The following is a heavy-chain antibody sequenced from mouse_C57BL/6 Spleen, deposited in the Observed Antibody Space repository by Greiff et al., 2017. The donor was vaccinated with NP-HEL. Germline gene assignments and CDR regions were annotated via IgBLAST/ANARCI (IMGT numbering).Heavy chain of an antibody. Sequence: EVQLQQSGPELVKPGASVKISCKASGYTFTDYYMNWVKQSHGKSLEWIGDINPNNGGTSYNQKFKGKATLTVDKSSSTAYMELRSLTSEDSAVYYCARNGGYYSFAYWGQGTLVTVSA. V-gene: IGHV1-26*01. J-gene: IGHJ3*01. CDR1: GYTFTDYY. CDR2: INPNNGGT. D-gene: IGHD2-3*01. CDR3: ARNGGYYSFAY.